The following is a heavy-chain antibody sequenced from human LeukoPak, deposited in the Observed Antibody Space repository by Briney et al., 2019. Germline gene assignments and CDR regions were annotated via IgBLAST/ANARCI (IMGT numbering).Heavy chain of an antibody. CDR3: ARDSRELKLTGDARLVDY. CDR2: ISSSSSYI. V-gene: IGHV3-21*01. CDR1: GFTFSSYA. J-gene: IGHJ4*02. Sequence: GGSLRLSCAASGFTFSSYAMNWVRQAPGKGLEWVSSISSSSSYIYYADSAKGRFTISRDNAKNSLYLQMNSLRAEDTAVYYCARDSRELKLTGDARLVDYWGQGTLVTVSS. D-gene: IGHD7-27*01.